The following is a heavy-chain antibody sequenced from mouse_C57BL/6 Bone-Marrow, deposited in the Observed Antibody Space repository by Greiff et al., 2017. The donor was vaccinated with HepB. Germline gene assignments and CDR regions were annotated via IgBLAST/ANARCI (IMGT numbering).Heavy chain of an antibody. CDR2: IHPNSGST. CDR3: ARRVPYYYGSSYYWYFDV. V-gene: IGHV1-64*01. J-gene: IGHJ1*03. Sequence: QVQLQQPGAELVKPGASVKLSCKASGYTFTSYWMHWVKQTPGQGLEWIGMIHPNSGSTNYNEKFKSKATLTVDKSSSTAYMQLSSLTSEDSAVYYCARRVPYYYGSSYYWYFDVWGTGTTVTVSS. CDR1: GYTFTSYW. D-gene: IGHD1-1*01.